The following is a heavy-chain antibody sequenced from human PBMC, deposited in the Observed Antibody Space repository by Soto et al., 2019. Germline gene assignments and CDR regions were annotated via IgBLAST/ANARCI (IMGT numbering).Heavy chain of an antibody. V-gene: IGHV3-48*03. Sequence: HPGGSLRLSCAASGFTFSSYEMNWVRQAPGKGLEWVSYISSSGSTLYYADSVKGRFTISRDNAKNSLYLQMNSLRAEDTAVYYCARDRRGSSNWFDPWGQGTLVTVSS. CDR3: ARDRRGSSNWFDP. D-gene: IGHD2-15*01. CDR2: ISSSGSTL. CDR1: GFTFSSYE. J-gene: IGHJ5*02.